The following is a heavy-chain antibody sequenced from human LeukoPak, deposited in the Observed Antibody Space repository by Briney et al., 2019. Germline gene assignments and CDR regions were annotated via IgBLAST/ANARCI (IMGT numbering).Heavy chain of an antibody. J-gene: IGHJ4*02. CDR1: GDSISRYQ. CDR2: IYDTGST. D-gene: IGHD6-19*01. CDR3: ARDSAWSYFDY. V-gene: IGHV4-59*01. Sequence: SETLSLTCTVSGDSISRYQWTWIRQPPGKGLEWIGHIYDTGSTNHNPSLKSRVAISVDTSKNQFSLKLSSVTAADTAVYYCARDSAWSYFDYWGQGTLVTVSS.